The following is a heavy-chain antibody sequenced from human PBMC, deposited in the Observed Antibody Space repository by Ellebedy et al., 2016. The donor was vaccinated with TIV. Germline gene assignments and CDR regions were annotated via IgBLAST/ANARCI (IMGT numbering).Heavy chain of an antibody. CDR2: ISGSGGST. CDR3: AKGKGRGGSYDY. J-gene: IGHJ4*02. CDR1: GFTFSSYA. D-gene: IGHD1-26*01. Sequence: GESLKISCAASGFTFSSYAMSWVRQAPGKGLEWVSAISGSGGSTYYADSVKGRFTIARDNSKNTLYLQMNSLRAEDTAVYYCAKGKGRGGSYDYWGQGTLVTVSS. V-gene: IGHV3-23*01.